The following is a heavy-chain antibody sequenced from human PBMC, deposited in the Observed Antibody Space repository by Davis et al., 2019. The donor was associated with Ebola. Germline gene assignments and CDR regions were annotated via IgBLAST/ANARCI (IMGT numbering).Heavy chain of an antibody. Sequence: PGGSLRLSCAASGFTFSSYAMHWVRQAPGKGLEWVAVISYDGSNKYYADSVKGRFTISRDSAKNCLYLQMDSLRTEDTALYYCGKDIKPGGLDSWGQGTLVTVSS. V-gene: IGHV3-30-3*01. J-gene: IGHJ4*02. D-gene: IGHD2-15*01. CDR2: ISYDGSNK. CDR3: GKDIKPGGLDS. CDR1: GFTFSSYA.